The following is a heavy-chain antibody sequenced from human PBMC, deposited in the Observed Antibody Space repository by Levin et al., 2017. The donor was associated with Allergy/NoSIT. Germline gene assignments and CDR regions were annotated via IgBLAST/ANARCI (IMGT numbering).Heavy chain of an antibody. D-gene: IGHD2-2*01. CDR2: TSHDGSNK. Sequence: GGSLRLSCAASGFTFSSYGMHWVRQAPGKGLEWVAVTSHDGSNKYYVDSVKGRFTISRDNSKNTLYLQMNSLRAEDTAVYYCAKEGRSGRIVLLPAENFDYWGQGTLVTVSS. CDR3: AKEGRSGRIVLLPAENFDY. V-gene: IGHV3-30*18. J-gene: IGHJ4*02. CDR1: GFTFSSYG.